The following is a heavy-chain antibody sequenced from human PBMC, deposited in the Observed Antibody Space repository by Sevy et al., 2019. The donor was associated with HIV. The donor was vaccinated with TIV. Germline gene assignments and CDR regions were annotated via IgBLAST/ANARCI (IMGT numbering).Heavy chain of an antibody. CDR2: INSHGIIT. Sequence: GGSLRLSCAVSGFTFSSHWMFWVRQAPGKGLVWVSHINSHGIITNYADSVKGRFAISRDNTKNTICLQMNSLRAEDTAVYYCARGQLLQFLEWPSYGLDVWGQGTTVTVS. CDR3: ARGQLLQFLEWPSYGLDV. V-gene: IGHV3-74*01. D-gene: IGHD3-3*01. CDR1: GFTFSSHW. J-gene: IGHJ6*02.